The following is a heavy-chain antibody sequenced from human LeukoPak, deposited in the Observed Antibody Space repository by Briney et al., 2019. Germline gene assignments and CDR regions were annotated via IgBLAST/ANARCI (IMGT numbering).Heavy chain of an antibody. D-gene: IGHD3-10*02. CDR3: ARVNVRGSGGSHHFDY. V-gene: IGHV1-69*13. CDR1: GGTFSSYA. J-gene: IGHJ4*02. CDR2: IIPIFGTA. Sequence: SVKVSCTASGGTFSSYAISWVRQAPGQGLEWTGGIIPIFGTANYAQKFQGRVTITADESTSTAYMELSSLRSEDTAVYYCARVNVRGSGGSHHFDYWGQGTLVTVSS.